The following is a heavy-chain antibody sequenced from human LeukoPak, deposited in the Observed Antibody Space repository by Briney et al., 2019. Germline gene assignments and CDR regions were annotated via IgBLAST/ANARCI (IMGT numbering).Heavy chain of an antibody. CDR3: ARESPNCSSTSCLIDY. V-gene: IGHV1-2*02. CDR1: GYTFTGYY. D-gene: IGHD2-2*01. Sequence: ASVKVSCTASGYTFTGYYMHWVRQAPGQGLKWMGWINPNSVGTNYAQKFQGRVTMTRDTSISTAYMELSRLRSDDTAVYYCARESPNCSSTSCLIDYWGQGTLVTVSS. CDR2: INPNSVGT. J-gene: IGHJ4*02.